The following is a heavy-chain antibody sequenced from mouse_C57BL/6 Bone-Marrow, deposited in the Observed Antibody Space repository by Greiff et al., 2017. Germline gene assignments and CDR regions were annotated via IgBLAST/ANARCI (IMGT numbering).Heavy chain of an antibody. J-gene: IGHJ1*03. CDR1: GFTFSSYA. Sequence: EVQGVESGGGLVKPGGSLKLSCAASGFTFSSYAMSWVRPTPEKRLEWVATISDGGSYTYYPDNVKGRFTISRDNAKNNLYLQMSHLKSEDTAMYYCARMCYWYFDVWGTGTTVTVSS. V-gene: IGHV5-4*01. CDR2: ISDGGSYT. CDR3: ARMCYWYFDV.